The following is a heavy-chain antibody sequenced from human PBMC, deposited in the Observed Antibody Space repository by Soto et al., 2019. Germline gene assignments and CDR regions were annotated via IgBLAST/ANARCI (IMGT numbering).Heavy chain of an antibody. CDR1: GYTFTNYG. V-gene: IGHV1-18*01. CDR2: IGGYKGNT. J-gene: IGHJ4*02. D-gene: IGHD3-22*01. Sequence: GASVKVSCKASGYTFTNYGVSWVRQAPGQGLEWMGWIGGYKGNTNYAQNLQGRFTISRDNSKNTLYLQMNSLRSDDTAVYYCVKEANPFINTLVVLIFDYWGQGTQVTVSS. CDR3: VKEANPFINTLVVLIFDY.